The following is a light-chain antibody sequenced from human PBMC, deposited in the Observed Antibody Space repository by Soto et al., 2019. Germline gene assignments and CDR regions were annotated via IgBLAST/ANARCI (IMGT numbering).Light chain of an antibody. CDR1: NSNVGSNT. J-gene: IGLJ1*01. CDR2: DDN. V-gene: IGLV1-51*01. CDR3: GSWDSSLSAYV. Sequence: QSVLTQPPSASGTPGQRVTISCSGSNSNVGSNTVHWYQHLPGTAPKLLIYDDNKRPSGIPDRFSGSKSGTSATLGITGFQTGDEADYYCGSWDSSLSAYVFGTGTKATVL.